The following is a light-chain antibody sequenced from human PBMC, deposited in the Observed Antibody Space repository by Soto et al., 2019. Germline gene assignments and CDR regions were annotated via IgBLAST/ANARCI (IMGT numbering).Light chain of an antibody. V-gene: IGKV3-11*01. Sequence: EIVLTQSPATLSLSPGDRATLSCRASQSVSSYLAWYQQKPGQAPRLLIYDASNRATGIPARFSGSGSGTDFTLTITTLEPEYFAVDYCQQRSNWPSTFGGRTKVEIK. CDR2: DAS. CDR3: QQRSNWPST. J-gene: IGKJ4*01. CDR1: QSVSSY.